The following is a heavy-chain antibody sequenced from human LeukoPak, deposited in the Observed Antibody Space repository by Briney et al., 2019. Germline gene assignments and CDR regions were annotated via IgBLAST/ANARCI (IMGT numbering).Heavy chain of an antibody. Sequence: GSLRLSCVASGFTFDTYAMNWVRQAPGKGLEWVSAISGSGGSTYYADSVKGRFTISRDNSKNTLYLQMNSLRAEDTAVYYCANGPSSKGFDYWGQGTLVTVSS. CDR1: GFTFDTYA. CDR3: ANGPSSKGFDY. D-gene: IGHD6-6*01. V-gene: IGHV3-23*01. CDR2: ISGSGGST. J-gene: IGHJ4*02.